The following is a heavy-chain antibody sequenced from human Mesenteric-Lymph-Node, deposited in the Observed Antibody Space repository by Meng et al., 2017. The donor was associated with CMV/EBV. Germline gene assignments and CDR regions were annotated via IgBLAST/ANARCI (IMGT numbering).Heavy chain of an antibody. D-gene: IGHD1-26*01. V-gene: IGHV1-2*02. CDR3: ARGVGSSWFDP. J-gene: IGHJ5*02. Sequence: ASVKVSCKASGFTFNDYYVHWVRQAPGQGLEWVGWNSYSGATNCAQKFQARVTMTRDTSTSTVHMEISRLTYDDTAVYFCARGVGSSWFDPWGQGSLVTVSS. CDR2: NSYSGAT. CDR1: GFTFNDYY.